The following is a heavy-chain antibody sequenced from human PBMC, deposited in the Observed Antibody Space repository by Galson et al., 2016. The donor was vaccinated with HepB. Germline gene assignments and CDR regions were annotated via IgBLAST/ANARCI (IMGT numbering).Heavy chain of an antibody. D-gene: IGHD3-22*01. CDR2: ISWNSGSI. Sequence: SLRLSCAASGFTLDHYAMHWVRQAPGKGLEWVSGISWNSGSIGYADSVKGRFTISRDNAKNSLYLQMNSLRAGDTAWYYWAKDSGAYYYDSRGYRLNAFDIWGKGTMVTVSS. CDR3: AKDSGAYYYDSRGYRLNAFDI. J-gene: IGHJ3*02. V-gene: IGHV3-9*01. CDR1: GFTLDHYA.